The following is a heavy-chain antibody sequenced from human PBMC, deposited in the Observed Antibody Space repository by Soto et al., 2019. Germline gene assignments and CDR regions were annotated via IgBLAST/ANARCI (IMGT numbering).Heavy chain of an antibody. CDR1: GYRFTSYW. CDR2: IFPSDSDT. J-gene: IGHJ5*02. V-gene: IGHV5-51*01. Sequence: GESLKISCRTSGYRFTSYWIAWVRQMPGKGLEWMGIIFPSDSDTRYSPSFEGQVTISADRSTSTVFLQWASLKASDTAVYFCARKDKSGYFNWFDPWGQGTMVTVSS. CDR3: ARKDKSGYFNWFDP. D-gene: IGHD3-22*01.